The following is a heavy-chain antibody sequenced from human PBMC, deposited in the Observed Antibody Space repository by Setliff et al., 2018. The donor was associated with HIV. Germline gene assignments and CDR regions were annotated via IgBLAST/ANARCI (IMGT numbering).Heavy chain of an antibody. J-gene: IGHJ5*02. Sequence: GGSLRLFCAASGFTFSNFWMDWVRQAPGKGLEWVATIKKDGSEIYYVDSVKGRFTISRDNARTSLYLEMSSLRVEDTAVYLCANLWEVGAWGQGTLVTVSS. CDR1: GFTFSNFW. CDR3: ANLWEVGA. CDR2: IKKDGSEI. D-gene: IGHD1-26*01. V-gene: IGHV3-7*03.